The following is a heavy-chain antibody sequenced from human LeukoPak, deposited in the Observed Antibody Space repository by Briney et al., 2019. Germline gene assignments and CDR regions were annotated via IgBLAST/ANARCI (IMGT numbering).Heavy chain of an antibody. Sequence: PSETLSLTCAVYGGSFSGYYWSWIRQPPGKGLEWIGEINHSGSTNYNPSLKSRVTISVDTSKNQFSLKLSSVTAADTAVYYCARDRFYYDSGGYSKTFDYWGQGTLVTVSS. D-gene: IGHD3-22*01. J-gene: IGHJ4*02. CDR2: INHSGST. CDR1: GGSFSGYY. V-gene: IGHV4-34*01. CDR3: ARDRFYYDSGGYSKTFDY.